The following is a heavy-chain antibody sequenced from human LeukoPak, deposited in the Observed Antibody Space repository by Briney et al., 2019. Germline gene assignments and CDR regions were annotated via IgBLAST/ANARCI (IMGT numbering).Heavy chain of an antibody. V-gene: IGHV3-30*18. D-gene: IGHD6-6*01. CDR3: AKDSSSFAPYYFDY. CDR1: GFTFSSYG. CDR2: ISYDGSNK. Sequence: PGGSLRLSCAASGFTFSSYGMHWVRQAPGKGLEWVAVISYDGSNKYYADSVKGRFTISRDNSKNTLYLQMNSQRAEDTAVYYCAKDSSSFAPYYFDYWGQGTLVTVSS. J-gene: IGHJ4*02.